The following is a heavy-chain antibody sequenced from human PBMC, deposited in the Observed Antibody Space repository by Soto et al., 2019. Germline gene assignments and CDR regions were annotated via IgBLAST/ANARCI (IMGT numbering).Heavy chain of an antibody. Sequence: GGSLRLSCVASGFTYSSYAMSWVRQAPGKGLEWVSSINSGADNTSYADSVKGRFTISRDNAKNSLYLQMNSLRAEDTALYYCARDPRLSIAEPYYFDYWGLGTLVTVSS. D-gene: IGHD6-6*01. V-gene: IGHV3-23*01. CDR2: INSGADNT. CDR1: GFTYSSYA. J-gene: IGHJ4*02. CDR3: ARDPRLSIAEPYYFDY.